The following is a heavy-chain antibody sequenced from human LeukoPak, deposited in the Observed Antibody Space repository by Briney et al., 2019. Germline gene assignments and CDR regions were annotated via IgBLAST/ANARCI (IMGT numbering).Heavy chain of an antibody. CDR1: GFTFSSYA. V-gene: IGHV3-23*01. CDR2: ISGSGGST. D-gene: IGHD3-10*01. Sequence: PGGSLRLSCAASGFTFSSYAMSWVRQAPGKGSEWVSAISGSGGSTYYADSVKGRFTISRDNSKNTLYLQMNSLRAEDTAVYYCAKAIYGSGSYPTYNWFDPWGQGTLVTVSS. J-gene: IGHJ5*02. CDR3: AKAIYGSGSYPTYNWFDP.